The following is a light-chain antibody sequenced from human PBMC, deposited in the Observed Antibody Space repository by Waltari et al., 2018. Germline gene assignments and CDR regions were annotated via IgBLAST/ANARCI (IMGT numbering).Light chain of an antibody. J-gene: IGKJ2*01. CDR1: RSINSY. CDR2: AAS. Sequence: DIQMTQSPSSLSASLGDRVTITSRPSRSINSYLSWYQHKPGKGPKLLIYAASTFQSGVLPRLCGSGSCTDFSRTISSLQPEDFATYYCQQSNSASPYTFGQGTKLEIK. V-gene: IGKV1-39*01. CDR3: QQSNSASPYT.